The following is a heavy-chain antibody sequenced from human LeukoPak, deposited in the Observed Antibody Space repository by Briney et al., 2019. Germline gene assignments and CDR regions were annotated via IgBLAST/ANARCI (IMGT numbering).Heavy chain of an antibody. J-gene: IGHJ5*02. V-gene: IGHV1-18*01. CDR3: ARDSYYSSSWYGNWFDP. Sequence: ASVKVSCKASGYTFTSYGISWVRQAPGQGLEWMGWISAYKGNTNYAQKLQGRVTMTTDTSTSTAYMELRSLRSDDTAVYYCARDSYYSSSWYGNWFDPWGQGTLVTVSS. D-gene: IGHD6-13*01. CDR1: GYTFTSYG. CDR2: ISAYKGNT.